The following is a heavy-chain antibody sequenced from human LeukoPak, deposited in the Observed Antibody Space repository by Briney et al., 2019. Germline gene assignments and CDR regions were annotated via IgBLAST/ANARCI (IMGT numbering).Heavy chain of an antibody. Sequence: GGSLRLSCAASGFTFSNFAMSWVRQAPGKGLEWVPAISGSGGDTYYADSVKGRFTISRDNAKSTLYLQMNSLRAEDTALYYCAKDTLLLLYWGQGTLVTVSS. D-gene: IGHD3-22*01. J-gene: IGHJ4*02. CDR3: AKDTLLLLY. V-gene: IGHV3-23*01. CDR1: GFTFSNFA. CDR2: ISGSGGDT.